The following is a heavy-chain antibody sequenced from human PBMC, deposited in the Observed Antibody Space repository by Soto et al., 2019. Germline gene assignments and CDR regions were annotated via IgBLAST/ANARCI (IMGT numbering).Heavy chain of an antibody. J-gene: IGHJ3*02. V-gene: IGHV1-3*01. CDR3: ARDLAAAGNNDAFDI. CDR1: GYTFTSYA. D-gene: IGHD6-13*01. Sequence: ASVKVYCKASGYTFTSYAMHWVRQAPGQRLEWMGWINAGNGNTKYSQKFQGRVTITRDTSASTAYMELSSLRSEDTAVYYCARDLAAAGNNDAFDIWGQGTMVTVS. CDR2: INAGNGNT.